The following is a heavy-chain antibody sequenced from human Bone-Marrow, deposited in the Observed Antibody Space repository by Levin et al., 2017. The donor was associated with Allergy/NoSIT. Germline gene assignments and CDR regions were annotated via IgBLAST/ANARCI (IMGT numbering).Heavy chain of an antibody. Sequence: GGSLRLSCAASGFTLSSYNMNWVRQAPGKGLEWVSYISTSSSYIYYADSVKGRFTISRDNAKNSLYLQMNSLRAEDTAIYYCARQYSGNDGLDSWGQGTLVTVSS. CDR3: ARQYSGNDGLDS. J-gene: IGHJ4*02. CDR1: GFTLSSYN. V-gene: IGHV3-21*01. D-gene: IGHD5-12*01. CDR2: ISTSSSYI.